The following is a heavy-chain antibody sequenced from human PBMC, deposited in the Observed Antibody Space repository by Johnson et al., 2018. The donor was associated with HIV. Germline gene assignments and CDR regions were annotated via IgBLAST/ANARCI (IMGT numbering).Heavy chain of an antibody. Sequence: VQLVESGGNLVKPGGSLRLSCAASGFTFSNAWMTWVRQAPGKGLEWVGRIKSKTDGGTVDYAAPVKGRFTISRDDSKNTLYLQMNSLRAEDTAVYYCARAQQTYNWNYMMAFDMWGQGTMVTVSP. D-gene: IGHD1-7*01. V-gene: IGHV3-15*01. J-gene: IGHJ3*02. CDR1: GFTFSNAW. CDR2: IKSKTDGGTV. CDR3: ARAQQTYNWNYMMAFDM.